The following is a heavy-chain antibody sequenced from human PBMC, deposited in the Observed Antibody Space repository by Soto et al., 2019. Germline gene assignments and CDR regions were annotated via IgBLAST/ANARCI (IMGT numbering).Heavy chain of an antibody. Sequence: SETLSLTCTVSGGSISSYYWSWIRQPPGKGLEWIGYIYYSGSTNYNPSLKSRVTISVDTSKNQFSLKLSSVTAADTAVYYCARSRFTMVRGVIPYYMDVWGKGTTVTVSS. J-gene: IGHJ6*03. V-gene: IGHV4-59*12. D-gene: IGHD3-10*01. CDR3: ARSRFTMVRGVIPYYMDV. CDR1: GGSISSYY. CDR2: IYYSGST.